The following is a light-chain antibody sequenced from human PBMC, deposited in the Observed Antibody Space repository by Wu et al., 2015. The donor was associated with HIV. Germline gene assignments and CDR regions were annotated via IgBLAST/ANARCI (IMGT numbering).Light chain of an antibody. J-gene: IGKJ5*01. CDR3: QERSAWPST. CDR1: QSVSSY. V-gene: IGKV3-11*01. CDR2: DAS. Sequence: EIVLTQSPATLSLSPGERATLSCRASQSVSSYLAWYQHKPGQAPRLLIYDASHRATGIPARFSGSGSGTDFTLTISSLEPEDFAVYYCQERSAWPSTFGQGTRLEIK.